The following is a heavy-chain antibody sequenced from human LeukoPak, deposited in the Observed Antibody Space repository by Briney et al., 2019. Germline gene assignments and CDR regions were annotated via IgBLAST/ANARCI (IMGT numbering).Heavy chain of an antibody. V-gene: IGHV2-5*02. Sequence: SGPTLVKPTQTLTLTCTFSGFSLSTSGVGVGWIRQPPGKALEWLALIYWDDDKRYRPSLKSRVAITKDTSKNQVVLTMTNMDPVDTATYYCTHYRGSEPVSYFDYWGQGTLVTVSS. D-gene: IGHD1-26*01. CDR1: GFSLSTSGVG. CDR2: IYWDDDK. J-gene: IGHJ4*02. CDR3: THYRGSEPVSYFDY.